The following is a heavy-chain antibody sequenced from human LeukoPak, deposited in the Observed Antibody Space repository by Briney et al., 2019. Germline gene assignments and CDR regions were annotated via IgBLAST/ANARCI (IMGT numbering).Heavy chain of an antibody. D-gene: IGHD2-2*01. V-gene: IGHV3-11*04. CDR3: ARRYCSSASCLFDY. Sequence: GGSLRLSCAASGFTFSNAWMSWVRQAPGKGLEWVSCVSSSGTTMYHADSVKGRFTISIDNAKNSLYLQMNGLRAEDAAVYYCARRYCSSASCLFDYWGQGTLVTVSS. J-gene: IGHJ4*02. CDR1: GFTFSNAW. CDR2: VSSSGTTM.